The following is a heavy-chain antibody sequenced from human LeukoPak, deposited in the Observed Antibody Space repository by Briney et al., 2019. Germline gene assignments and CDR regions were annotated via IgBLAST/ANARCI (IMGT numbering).Heavy chain of an antibody. J-gene: IGHJ4*02. Sequence: PGGSLRLSCAASGFTFSGSAMHWVRQASGKGLEWVGRIRSKANSYATAYAASVKGRFTISRDNSKNTLYLQMNSLRAEDTAVYYCAKATRDSSLHHFDYWGQGTLVTVSS. CDR1: GFTFSGSA. V-gene: IGHV3-73*01. CDR3: AKATRDSSLHHFDY. D-gene: IGHD6-6*01. CDR2: IRSKANSYAT.